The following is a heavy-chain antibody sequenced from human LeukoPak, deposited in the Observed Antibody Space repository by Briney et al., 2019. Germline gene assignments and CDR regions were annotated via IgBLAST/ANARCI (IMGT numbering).Heavy chain of an antibody. CDR1: GFTLSNAW. D-gene: IGHD2-15*01. CDR3: TTDLVLGY. J-gene: IGHJ4*02. Sequence: GGSLRLSCPASGFTLSNAWMSWVRQAPGKGREWVGRIKSKTDGGKTDYAAPVKGRFTTSRDDSKNTLYLQMHSMKTEDTAVYYCTTDLVLGYWGQGTLFTVSS. CDR2: IKSKTDGGKT. V-gene: IGHV3-15*01.